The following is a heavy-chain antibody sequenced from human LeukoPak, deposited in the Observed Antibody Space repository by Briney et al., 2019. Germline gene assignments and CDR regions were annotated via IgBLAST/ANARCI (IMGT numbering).Heavy chain of an antibody. CDR2: ISGSGGST. V-gene: IGHV3-23*01. J-gene: IGHJ4*02. D-gene: IGHD3-3*01. Sequence: GGSLRLSCAGSGFSFNVHAMSSVRQAPGKGLEWVSSISGSGGSTYYADYVKGRSTISRDNSKKVVYFEMNSLRGEDTAVYFCARGGTNFDLWRCDYWGQGTLAVVSS. CDR3: ARGGTNFDLWRCDY. CDR1: GFSFNVHA.